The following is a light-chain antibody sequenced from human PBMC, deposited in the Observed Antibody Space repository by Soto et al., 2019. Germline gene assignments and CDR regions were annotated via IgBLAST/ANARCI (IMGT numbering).Light chain of an antibody. Sequence: DVVVTQSPLSLPVTLGQPASISCRSSQSLVSSDGNTYLNWIQQRPGQAPRLLIYGASSRATGIPDRFSGSGSGTDFTLTISRLEPEDCAVYYGQQYGSSPPITFGQGTRLENK. CDR2: GAS. CDR3: QQYGSSPPIT. J-gene: IGKJ5*01. V-gene: IGKV2-30*01. CDR1: QSLVSSDGNTY.